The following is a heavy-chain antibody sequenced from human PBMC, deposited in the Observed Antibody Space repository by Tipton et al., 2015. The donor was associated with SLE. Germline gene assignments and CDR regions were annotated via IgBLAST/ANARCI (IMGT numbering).Heavy chain of an antibody. CDR2: IFYTGST. Sequence: TLSLTCTVSGGSISTTSYYWVWIRQSPGKGLEWIGSIFYTGSTFYNPSLKSRVTISVDTSKDQFSLRLNSLTAADTAVYYCASSRDYFNYWGQGTLVTVSS. CDR1: GGSISTTSYY. J-gene: IGHJ4*02. CDR3: ASSRDYFNY. V-gene: IGHV4-39*01.